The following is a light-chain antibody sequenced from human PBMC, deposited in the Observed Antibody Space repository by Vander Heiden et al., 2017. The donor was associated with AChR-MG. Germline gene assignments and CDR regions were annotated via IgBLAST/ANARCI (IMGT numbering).Light chain of an antibody. CDR3: LQYSNYPLYT. J-gene: IGKJ2*01. V-gene: IGKV1-5*03. CDR1: QSISGW. CDR2: QSS. Sequence: DIQMTQSPSTLSASVGDRVIITCRASQSISGWLAWYQQIPGKVPKLLIYQSSILESGVPSRFSGSGSGTDFTFTISSLQPDDFATYYCLQYSNYPLYTFGLGTRVEMK.